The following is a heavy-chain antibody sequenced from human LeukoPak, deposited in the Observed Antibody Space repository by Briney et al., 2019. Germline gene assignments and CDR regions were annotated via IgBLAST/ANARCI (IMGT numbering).Heavy chain of an antibody. CDR2: IYYSGST. CDR3: ARDSAAAGLFDY. V-gene: IGHV4-59*01. J-gene: IGHJ4*02. Sequence: PSETLSLTCTVSGGSISSYYWSWIRQPPGKGQEWIGYIYYSGSTNYNPSLKSRVTISVDTSKNQFSLKLSSVTAADTAVYYCARDSAAAGLFDYWGQGTLVTVSS. CDR1: GGSISSYY. D-gene: IGHD6-13*01.